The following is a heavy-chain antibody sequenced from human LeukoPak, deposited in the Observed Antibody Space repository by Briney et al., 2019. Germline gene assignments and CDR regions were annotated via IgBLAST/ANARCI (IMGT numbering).Heavy chain of an antibody. D-gene: IGHD3-16*02. CDR3: ARGTLTFGGVISY. CDR2: INPNSGGT. J-gene: IGHJ4*02. CDR1: GGTFSSYA. V-gene: IGHV1-2*06. Sequence: ASVKVSCKASGGTFSSYAISWVRQAPGQGLEWMGRINPNSGGTNYAQKFQGRVTMTRDTSISTAYMELSRLRSDDTAVYYCARGTLTFGGVISYWGQGTLVTVSS.